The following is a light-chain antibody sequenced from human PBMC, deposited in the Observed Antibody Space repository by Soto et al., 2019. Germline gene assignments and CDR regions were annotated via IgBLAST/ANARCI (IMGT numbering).Light chain of an antibody. CDR2: KAS. V-gene: IGKV1-5*03. CDR1: QSISSW. J-gene: IGKJ1*01. Sequence: DIQMTQSPSTLSASVGDRVTITCRASQSISSWLAWYQQKPGKAPKLLIYKASSLESGVPSRFSGSGSGTEFTLTISSLQPDDFATYSCQQSETFGQGTKVEIK. CDR3: QQSET.